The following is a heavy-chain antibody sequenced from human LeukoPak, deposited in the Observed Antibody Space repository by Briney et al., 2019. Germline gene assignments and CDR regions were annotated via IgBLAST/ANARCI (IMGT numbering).Heavy chain of an antibody. CDR1: GFTYSSYS. V-gene: IGHV3-48*04. Sequence: GGSLRLSCAASGFTYSSYSMSWVRQAPGKGLEWVSYTSSSSSTIYYADSVKSRFTISRDNAKNSLYLQMNSLRAEDTAVYYCARLRYYGMDVWGQGTTVTVSS. CDR3: ARLRYYGMDV. J-gene: IGHJ6*01. CDR2: TSSSSSTI.